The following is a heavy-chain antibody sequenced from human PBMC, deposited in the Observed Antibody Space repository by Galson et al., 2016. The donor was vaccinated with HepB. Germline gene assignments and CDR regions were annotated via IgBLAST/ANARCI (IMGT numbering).Heavy chain of an antibody. CDR3: VRDNFADY. V-gene: IGHV3-23*01. CDR2: ISARADGT. D-gene: IGHD4-23*01. Sequence: SLRLSCAASGFNFRSFGMHWVRQAPGKGLQWVSTISARADGTHYEDSVRGRFTISRDNSKNTLSLQMNNLGAEDTALYFCVRDNFADYWGQGTLVTVSS. CDR1: GFNFRSFG. J-gene: IGHJ4*02.